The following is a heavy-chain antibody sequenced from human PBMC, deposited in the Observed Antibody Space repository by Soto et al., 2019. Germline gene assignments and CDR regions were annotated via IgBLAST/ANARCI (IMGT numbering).Heavy chain of an antibody. CDR2: IYYNGST. V-gene: IGHV4-59*01. Sequence: SETLSLTCSVSGGSISSYYWSWIRQPPGQGLEWIGYIYYNGSTNYNPSLKSRVTISVDTSKNQFSLKLSSVTAADTAVYYCARGGYDYRTSSVNWGQGTLVTVSS. J-gene: IGHJ4*02. CDR1: GGSISSYY. D-gene: IGHD5-12*01. CDR3: ARGGYDYRTSSVN.